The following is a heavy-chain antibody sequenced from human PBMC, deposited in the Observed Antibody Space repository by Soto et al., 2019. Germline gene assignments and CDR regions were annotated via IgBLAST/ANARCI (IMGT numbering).Heavy chain of an antibody. CDR1: GYTFTNYY. CDR2: INPSGGST. V-gene: IGHV1-46*01. J-gene: IGHJ4*02. CDR3: AGESQSSGWSWFDY. D-gene: IGHD6-19*01. Sequence: QVQLVQSGAEVKKPGASVKVSCKASGYTFTNYYIHWVRQAPGQGLEWMGMINPSGGSTSYTRRFQGRVTLTRDTSTSTVYMELSSLRSEDTAVYYCAGESQSSGWSWFDYWGQGTLVTVSS.